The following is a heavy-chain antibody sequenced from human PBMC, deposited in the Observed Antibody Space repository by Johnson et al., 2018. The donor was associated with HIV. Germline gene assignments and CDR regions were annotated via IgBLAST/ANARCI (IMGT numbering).Heavy chain of an antibody. CDR2: ISYDGSNK. D-gene: IGHD3-22*01. CDR1: GLTFSSYG. J-gene: IGHJ3*02. CDR3: ARDRRNYYDSSGYPDYDAFDI. V-gene: IGHV3-30*03. Sequence: QVQLVESGGGLVKPGGSLRLSCAASGLTFSSYGMHWVRQVPGKGLEWVAVISYDGSNKYYADSVKGRFTISRDNSKNTLYLQMNSLRAEDTALYYCARDRRNYYDSSGYPDYDAFDIWGQGTMVTVSS.